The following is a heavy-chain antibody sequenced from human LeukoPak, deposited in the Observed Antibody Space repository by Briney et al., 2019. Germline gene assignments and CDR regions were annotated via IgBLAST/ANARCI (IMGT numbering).Heavy chain of an antibody. D-gene: IGHD3-10*02. CDR3: AELGITMIGGV. J-gene: IGHJ6*04. CDR2: ISSSGSTI. CDR1: GFTFSSYN. Sequence: GSLRLSCAASGFTFSSYNMNWVRQAPGKGLEWVSYISSSGSTIYYADSVKGRFTISRDNAKNSLYLQMNSLRAEDTAVYYCAELGITMIGGVWGKGTTVTISS. V-gene: IGHV3-48*03.